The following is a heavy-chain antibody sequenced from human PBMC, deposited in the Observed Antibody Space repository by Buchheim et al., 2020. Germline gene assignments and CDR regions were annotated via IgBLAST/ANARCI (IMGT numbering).Heavy chain of an antibody. CDR1: GYTFTGYY. CDR3: TVTTRRADYYYGMDV. Sequence: QVQLVQSGAEVKKPGASVKVSCKASGYTFTGYYMHWVRQAPGQGLEWMGWINPNSGGTYYAQKFQGRVTMTRDTSISTAYMELSRLRSDDTAVYYCTVTTRRADYYYGMDVWGQGTT. V-gene: IGHV1-2*02. J-gene: IGHJ6*02. D-gene: IGHD4-17*01. CDR2: INPNSGGT.